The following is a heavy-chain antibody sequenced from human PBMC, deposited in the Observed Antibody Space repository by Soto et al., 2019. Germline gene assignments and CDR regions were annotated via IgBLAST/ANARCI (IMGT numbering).Heavy chain of an antibody. CDR3: AKATYYYDSSGYAY. CDR1: GFTFSSYA. V-gene: IGHV3-23*01. J-gene: IGHJ4*02. CDR2: ISGSGGST. D-gene: IGHD3-22*01. Sequence: GGSLRLSCAASGFTFSSYAMSWVRQAPGKGLEWVSAISGSGGSTYYADSVKGRFTISRDNSKNTLYMQMNSLRAEDTAVYYCAKATYYYDSSGYAYWGQGTLVTASS.